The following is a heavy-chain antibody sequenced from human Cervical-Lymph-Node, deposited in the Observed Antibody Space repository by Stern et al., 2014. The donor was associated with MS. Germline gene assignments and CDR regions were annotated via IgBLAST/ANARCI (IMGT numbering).Heavy chain of an antibody. Sequence: VQLVESGGGVVQPGRSLRLSCAASGFTFSSYAMHWVRHAPGKGLEWVAVISYDGRNKYYADSVKGRFTISRDDSKNTLYLQMNSLRAEDTAVYYCARGTYHSGDYWGQGTLVTVSS. CDR2: ISYDGRNK. J-gene: IGHJ4*02. D-gene: IGHD6-13*01. V-gene: IGHV3-30*01. CDR1: GFTFSSYA. CDR3: ARGTYHSGDY.